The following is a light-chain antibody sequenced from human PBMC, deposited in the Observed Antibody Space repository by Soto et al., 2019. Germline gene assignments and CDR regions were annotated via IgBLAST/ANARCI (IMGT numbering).Light chain of an antibody. CDR3: SSYTTTSTLVV. V-gene: IGLV2-14*03. J-gene: IGLJ2*01. CDR2: EVS. Sequence: QSALTQPTSVSGSPGQSITISCTGNGNDIGAYNYVSWYQQHPGKAPKVIIYEVSNRPSGISNRFSGSKSGNTASLTISGLQAEDEADYYCSSYTTTSTLVVFGGGTKLTVL. CDR1: GNDIGAYNY.